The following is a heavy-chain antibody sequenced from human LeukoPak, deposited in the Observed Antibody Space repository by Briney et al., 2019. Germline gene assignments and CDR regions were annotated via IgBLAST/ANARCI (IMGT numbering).Heavy chain of an antibody. V-gene: IGHV3-23*01. Sequence: GGSLRLSCAASGFTFSTYAMSWVRQAPGKGLEWVSAIAGTGGNTYYADSVKGRFTISRDNSKNTLYLQMNSLRAEDTALYFCAKDLTYTSQGGSDSWGQGTLVIVSS. CDR1: GFTFSTYA. CDR2: IAGTGGNT. J-gene: IGHJ4*02. CDR3: AKDLTYTSQGGSDS. D-gene: IGHD3-16*01.